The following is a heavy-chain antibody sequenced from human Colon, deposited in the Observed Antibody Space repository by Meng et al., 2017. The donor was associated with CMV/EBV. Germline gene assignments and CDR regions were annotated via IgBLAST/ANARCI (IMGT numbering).Heavy chain of an antibody. CDR1: GFTFSSYW. D-gene: IGHD3-16*01. V-gene: IGHV3-7*01. J-gene: IGHJ4*02. Sequence: GESLKISCAASGFTFSSYWMTWVRQAPGKGLEWVVNIKQDGSETHYVDSVKGRFTVSRDNAKNSVYLQMNNLGAEDTAVYYCTRLGGSKPFDYWGQGTLVTV. CDR2: IKQDGSET. CDR3: TRLGGSKPFDY.